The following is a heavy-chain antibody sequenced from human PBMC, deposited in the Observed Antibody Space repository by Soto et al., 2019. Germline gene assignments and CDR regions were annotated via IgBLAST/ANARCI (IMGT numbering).Heavy chain of an antibody. J-gene: IGHJ1*01. CDR3: AGEGGRHEPYPQGDSRQ. D-gene: IGHD2-15*01. CDR1: GGTFTSYA. Sequence: QVQLVQSGAEVKKPGSSVKVSCKASGGTFTSYAISWVRQAPGQGLEWMGGIIPIFGTANYAQKFQGRVKIPADESTSRAYKELSSLRSGDTAVYYCAGEGGRHEPYPQGDSRQWGQGCLVTV. V-gene: IGHV1-69*01. CDR2: IIPIFGTA.